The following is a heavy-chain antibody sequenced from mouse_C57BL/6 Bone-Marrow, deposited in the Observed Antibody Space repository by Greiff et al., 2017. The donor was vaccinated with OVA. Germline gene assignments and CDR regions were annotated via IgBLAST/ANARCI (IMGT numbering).Heavy chain of an antibody. CDR2: INPYNGGT. D-gene: IGHD3-2*02. V-gene: IGHV1-19*01. CDR1: GYTFTDYY. Sequence: VQLQQSGPVLVKPGASVKMSCKASGYTFTDYYMNWVKQSHGKSLEWIGVINPYNGGTSYNQKFKGKATLTVDKSSSTAYMELNSLTSEDSAVYYCARSGTAQALWFAYWGQGTLVTVSA. J-gene: IGHJ3*01. CDR3: ARSGTAQALWFAY.